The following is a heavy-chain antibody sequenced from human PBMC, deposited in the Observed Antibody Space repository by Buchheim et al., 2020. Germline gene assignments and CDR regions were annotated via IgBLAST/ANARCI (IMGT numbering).Heavy chain of an antibody. J-gene: IGHJ4*02. Sequence: QVQLVRSGREVKKPGASVKVSCKASGYTLSSYGLAWVRQAPGQGPEWMGWSSSHNGSPKYAQKFQGRVTMTTDTSTNTAYMELRSLRSDDTAVYYCARDTRGPIFGVVKGFDYWGQGTL. CDR2: SSSHNGSP. V-gene: IGHV1-18*04. D-gene: IGHD3-3*01. CDR1: GYTLSSYG. CDR3: ARDTRGPIFGVVKGFDY.